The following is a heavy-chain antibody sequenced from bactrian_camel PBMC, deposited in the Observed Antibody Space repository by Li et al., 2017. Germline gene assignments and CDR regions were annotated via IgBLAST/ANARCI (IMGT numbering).Heavy chain of an antibody. D-gene: IGHD3*01. CDR2: IDGIGGT. J-gene: IGHJ4*01. Sequence: VQLVESGGGSVQAGGSLRLSCIYVSGYCMAWFRLGPGKKREGVAAIDGIGGTSYADSVKGRFTISKDNAKNTLYLQMHSLKPDDTAMYYCAAWCTGTAGYTLLDAQKYNYWGQGTQVTVS. CDR3: AAWCTGTAGYTLLDAQKYNY. V-gene: IGHV3S57*01. CDR1: SGYC.